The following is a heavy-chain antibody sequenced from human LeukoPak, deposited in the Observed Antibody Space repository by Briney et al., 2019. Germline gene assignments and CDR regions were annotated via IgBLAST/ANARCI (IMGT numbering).Heavy chain of an antibody. CDR1: GFTFSDYY. Sequence: PGGSLGLSCAASGFTFSDYYMSWIRQAPGKGLEWVSYISSSGSTIYYADSVKGRFTISRDNAKNSLYLQMNSLRAEDTAVYYCAREFMVRGANVGGRHDSVDYWGQGTLVTVSS. CDR2: ISSSGSTI. D-gene: IGHD3-10*01. V-gene: IGHV3-11*01. J-gene: IGHJ4*02. CDR3: AREFMVRGANVGGRHDSVDY.